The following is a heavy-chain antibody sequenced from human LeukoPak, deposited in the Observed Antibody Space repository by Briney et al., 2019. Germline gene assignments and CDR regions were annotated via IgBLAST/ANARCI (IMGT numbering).Heavy chain of an antibody. D-gene: IGHD6-6*01. CDR3: AKGRSIAPWYGMDV. Sequence: GGSLRLSCAASGFTFSSYAMSWVRQAPGKGLEWVSVITGSGGSTYYADSVKGRFTTSRDNGKNTLHLQMHSLRAEDTAVYYCAKGRSIAPWYGMDVWGQGTTVTVSS. CDR2: ITGSGGST. J-gene: IGHJ6*02. CDR1: GFTFSSYA. V-gene: IGHV3-23*01.